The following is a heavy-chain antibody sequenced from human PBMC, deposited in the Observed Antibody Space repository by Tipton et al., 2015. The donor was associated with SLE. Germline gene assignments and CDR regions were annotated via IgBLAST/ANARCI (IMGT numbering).Heavy chain of an antibody. CDR3: ARDRGELNFDY. V-gene: IGHV4-34*01. CDR2: IYYSGST. J-gene: IGHJ4*02. CDR1: GGSFSDYY. Sequence: TLSLTCAVYGGSFSDYYWSWIRQPPGKGLEWIGSIYYSGSTYYNPSLKSRVTISVDTSKNQFSLKLSSVTAADTAVYYCARDRGELNFDYWGQGTLVTVSS. D-gene: IGHD3-10*01.